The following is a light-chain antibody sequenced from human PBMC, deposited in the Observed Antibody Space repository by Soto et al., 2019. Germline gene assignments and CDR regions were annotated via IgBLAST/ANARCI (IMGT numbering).Light chain of an antibody. Sequence: QSALTQPASVSGSPGQSITISCTGTSSDVGAYNYVSWYQQHPGKAPKLMIYEVSNRPSGVSNCFSGSKSGNTASLTISGLQAEDECDYYCSSYTSGSTGVFGGGTKLTVL. V-gene: IGLV2-14*01. J-gene: IGLJ3*02. CDR2: EVS. CDR1: SSDVGAYNY. CDR3: SSYTSGSTGV.